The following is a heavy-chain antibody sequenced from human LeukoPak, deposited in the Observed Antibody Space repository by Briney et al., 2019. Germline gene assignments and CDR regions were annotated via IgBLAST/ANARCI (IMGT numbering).Heavy chain of an antibody. V-gene: IGHV1-8*01. CDR3: ARDKVDYGMDV. CDR2: MSPNSGNT. Sequence: ASVKISCKASGYTFTSYDINWMRQATGQGLEWMGWMSPNSGNTGYAQKFQGWVTMTRDTSISTAYMELSRLRSDDTAVYYCARDKVDYGMDVWGQGTTVTVSS. CDR1: GYTFTSYD. J-gene: IGHJ6*02.